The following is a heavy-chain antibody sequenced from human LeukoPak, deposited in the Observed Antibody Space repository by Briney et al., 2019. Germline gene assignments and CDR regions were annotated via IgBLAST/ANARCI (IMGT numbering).Heavy chain of an antibody. J-gene: IGHJ4*02. Sequence: GGSLRLSCAASGFTFSSYWMSWVRQAPGKGLEWVANIKQDGSEKYYVDSVKGRFTISRDNAKNSLYLQMNSLRAEDTAVYYCAREPGYSSGWYSDYWGQGTLVTVSS. D-gene: IGHD6-19*01. CDR1: GFTFSSYW. V-gene: IGHV3-7*01. CDR2: IKQDGSEK. CDR3: AREPGYSSGWYSDY.